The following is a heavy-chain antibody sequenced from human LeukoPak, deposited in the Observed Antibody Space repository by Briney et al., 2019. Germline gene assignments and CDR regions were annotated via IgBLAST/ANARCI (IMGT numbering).Heavy chain of an antibody. CDR2: ICGIGGST. V-gene: IGHV3-23*01. D-gene: IGHD2-2*01. CDR3: AKGSCRYCSSTSCYCYGMDV. Sequence: GGSLRLSCAASGFTFSSYAMSWVRQAPGKGLEWVSAICGIGGSTYYADSVKGRFTISRDNSKNTLYLQMNSLRAEDTSVYYCAKGSCRYCSSTSCYCYGMDVWGQGTTVTVSS. CDR1: GFTFSSYA. J-gene: IGHJ6*02.